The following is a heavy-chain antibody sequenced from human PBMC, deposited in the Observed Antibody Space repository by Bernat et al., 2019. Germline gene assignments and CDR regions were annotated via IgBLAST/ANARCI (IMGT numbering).Heavy chain of an antibody. V-gene: IGHV1-46*03. Sequence: QVQLVQSGAEVKKPGASVKVSCKASGYTFTSYYMHWVRQAPGQGLEWMGIINPSGGSTSYAQKFQGRVSMTRDTSTSTVYMELSSLRSEDTAVNYCAGEWHESSGYCDPEDYFDYWGQGTLVTVSS. CDR1: GYTFTSYY. CDR2: INPSGGST. CDR3: AGEWHESSGYCDPEDYFDY. J-gene: IGHJ4*02. D-gene: IGHD3-22*01.